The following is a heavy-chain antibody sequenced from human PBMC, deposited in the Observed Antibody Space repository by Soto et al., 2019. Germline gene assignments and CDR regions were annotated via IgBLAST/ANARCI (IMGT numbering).Heavy chain of an antibody. Sequence: QLQLQESGSGLVKPSQTLSLTCAVSGGSISSGGYSWSWIRQPPGKVLEWFGYIYPSGSTYYNTSTKSRVTISVDSSKNQFSLKLSPVTAADTAAYSCARRPDTWGQWPMVTVSS. CDR1: GGSISSGGYS. J-gene: IGHJ3*02. V-gene: IGHV4-30-2*01. CDR2: IYPSGST. CDR3: ARRPDT.